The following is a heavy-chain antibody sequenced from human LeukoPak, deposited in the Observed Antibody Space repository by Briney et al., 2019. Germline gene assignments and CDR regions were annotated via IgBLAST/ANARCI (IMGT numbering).Heavy chain of an antibody. Sequence: SETLSLTCTVSGGSISSYYWSWIRQPPGKGLEWIGYIYYSGSTNYNPSLKSRVTISVDTSKNQFSLKLSSVTAADTAVYYCARVVYYGSGSYGYYYYYMDVWGKGTTVTISS. CDR2: IYYSGST. V-gene: IGHV4-59*01. J-gene: IGHJ6*03. CDR1: GGSISSYY. CDR3: ARVVYYGSGSYGYYYYYMDV. D-gene: IGHD3-10*01.